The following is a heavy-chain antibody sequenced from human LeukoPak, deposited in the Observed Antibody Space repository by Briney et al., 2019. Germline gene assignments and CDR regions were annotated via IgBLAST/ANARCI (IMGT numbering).Heavy chain of an antibody. D-gene: IGHD3-22*01. CDR1: GGSISPYY. J-gene: IGHJ5*02. CDR3: ARETAHYYDTSRGWFDP. V-gene: IGHV4-59*01. Sequence: NPSETLSLTCTVSGGSISPYYWTWIRQPPGKGLEWIGYIFYSMTTKDNPSLKSRVTISVDTSNNQFSLKLSSVTAADTAVYYCARETAHYYDTSRGWFDPWGQGTLVTVSS. CDR2: IFYSMTT.